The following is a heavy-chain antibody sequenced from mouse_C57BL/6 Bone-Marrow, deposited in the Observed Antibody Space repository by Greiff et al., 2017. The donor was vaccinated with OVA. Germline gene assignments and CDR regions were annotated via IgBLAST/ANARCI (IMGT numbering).Heavy chain of an antibody. J-gene: IGHJ2*01. V-gene: IGHV1-18*01. CDR3: ARCITTVVAHFDY. CDR1: GYTFTDYN. CDR2: INPNNGGT. D-gene: IGHD1-1*01. Sequence: EVKLQESGPELVKPGASVKIPCKASGYTFTDYNMDWVKQSHGKSLEWIGDINPNNGGTIYNQKFKGKATLTVDKSSSTAYMELRSLTSEDTAVYYCARCITTVVAHFDYWGQGTTLTVSS.